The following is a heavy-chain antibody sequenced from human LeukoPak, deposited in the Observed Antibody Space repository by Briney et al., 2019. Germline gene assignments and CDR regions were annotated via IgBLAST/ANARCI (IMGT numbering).Heavy chain of an antibody. D-gene: IGHD3-3*01. CDR1: GFTFSSYS. Sequence: PGGSLRLSCAASGFTFSSYSMNWVRQAPGKGLEWVSSISSSSSYIYYADSVKGRFTISRDNAKNSLYLQMNSLRAEDTAVYYCARELRSQYYDFWSGYYPYFDYWGQGTLVTVSS. V-gene: IGHV3-21*01. J-gene: IGHJ4*02. CDR2: ISSSSSYI. CDR3: ARELRSQYYDFWSGYYPYFDY.